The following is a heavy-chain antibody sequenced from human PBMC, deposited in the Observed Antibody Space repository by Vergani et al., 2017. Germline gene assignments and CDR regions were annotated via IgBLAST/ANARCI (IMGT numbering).Heavy chain of an antibody. Sequence: EVQLLESGGGLVQPGGSLRLSCAASGFTFSNYAMSWVRQAPGKGLEWVSVITDTGGSAYYADSVKGRFTISGDNSKNTLYLQLNSLRAEDTAVYSCAKARLYCGITSCTRNAFDVWGQGTMVTVSS. CDR1: GFTFSNYA. V-gene: IGHV3-23*01. J-gene: IGHJ3*01. CDR3: AKARLYCGITSCTRNAFDV. D-gene: IGHD2-2*01. CDR2: ITDTGGSA.